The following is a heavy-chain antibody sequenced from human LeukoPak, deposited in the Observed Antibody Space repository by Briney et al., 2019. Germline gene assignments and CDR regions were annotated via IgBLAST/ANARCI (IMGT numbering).Heavy chain of an antibody. V-gene: IGHV3-9*01. Sequence: PGGSLRLSCAASGFTFDDYAMHWVRQAPGKGLEWVSGISWNSGSIGYADSVKGRFTISRDNAKNSLYLQMNSLRAQDTALYYCAKDGRPDYYYYMDVWGKGTTVTVS. CDR3: AKDGRPDYYYYMDV. CDR1: GFTFDDYA. CDR2: ISWNSGSI. J-gene: IGHJ6*03. D-gene: IGHD6-6*01.